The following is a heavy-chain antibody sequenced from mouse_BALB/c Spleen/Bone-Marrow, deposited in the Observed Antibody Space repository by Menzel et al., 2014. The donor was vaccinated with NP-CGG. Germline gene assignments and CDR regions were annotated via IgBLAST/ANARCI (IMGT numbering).Heavy chain of an antibody. D-gene: IGHD2-14*01. Sequence: VQLQESGAELAKPGASVRMSCKASGYTFTSYWMHWVKQRPGQGLEWIGYINPSTTYSAYNQKFKDMATLTADKSSSTAYMQLSSLTSEDSAVYYCALYYRYDYFDYWGQGTTLTVSS. CDR3: ALYYRYDYFDY. V-gene: IGHV1-7*01. J-gene: IGHJ2*01. CDR2: INPSTTYS. CDR1: GYTFTSYW.